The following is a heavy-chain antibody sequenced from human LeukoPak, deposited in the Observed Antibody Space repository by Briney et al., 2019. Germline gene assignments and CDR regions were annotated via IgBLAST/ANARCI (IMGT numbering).Heavy chain of an antibody. CDR3: ASQYYDFWSGYYG. CDR2: IYYSGST. V-gene: IGHV4-59*08. Sequence: SETLSLTCTVSGGSISSYYWSWIRQPPGKGLEWIGYIYYSGSTNYNPSLKSRVTISVDTSKHQFSLKLSSVTAADTAVYYCASQYYDFWSGYYGWGQGTLVTVSS. D-gene: IGHD3-3*01. J-gene: IGHJ4*02. CDR1: GGSISSYY.